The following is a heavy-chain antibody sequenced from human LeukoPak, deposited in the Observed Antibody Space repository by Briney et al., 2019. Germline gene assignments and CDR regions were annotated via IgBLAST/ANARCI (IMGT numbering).Heavy chain of an antibody. D-gene: IGHD3-9*01. CDR3: ARELLRYFDWLTDAFYI. CDR1: GFTLSIYW. V-gene: IGHV3-7*01. Sequence: PGGSLRLSCAASGFTLSIYWMSWVRQAPGKGREGGANIKQDGSEKYYVHSVKGRFTISRDNPKKSLYLKMNTLRAENTGVYFCARELLRYFDWLTDAFYIWGGGTMVTVSS. CDR2: IKQDGSEK. J-gene: IGHJ3*02.